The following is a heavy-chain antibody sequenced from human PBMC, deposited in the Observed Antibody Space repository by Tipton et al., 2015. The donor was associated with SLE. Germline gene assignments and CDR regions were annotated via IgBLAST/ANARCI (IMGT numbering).Heavy chain of an antibody. D-gene: IGHD6-19*01. Sequence: TLSLTCTVSGGSISSHYWSWIRQPPGKGREWIGYNYYSGSTNYNPSLKSRVTISVDTSKNQFSLKLSSVPAADTAVYYCARVSESGWYYFDYWGQGTLVTVSS. V-gene: IGHV4-59*11. CDR3: ARVSESGWYYFDY. J-gene: IGHJ4*02. CDR1: GGSISSHY. CDR2: NYYSGST.